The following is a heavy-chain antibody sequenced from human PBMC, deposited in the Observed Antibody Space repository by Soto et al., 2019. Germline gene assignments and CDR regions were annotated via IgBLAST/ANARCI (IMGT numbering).Heavy chain of an antibody. CDR1: GGSISSGGYY. V-gene: IGHV4-31*03. CDR3: ANSRGYDILTGSWFHYFDY. CDR2: IYYSGST. J-gene: IGHJ4*02. D-gene: IGHD3-9*01. Sequence: SETLSLTCTVSGGSISSGGYYWSWIRQHPGKGMEWIGYIYYSGSTYYNTSLKSRVTISVDTSKNQFSLKLSSVTAADTAVFYCANSRGYDILTGSWFHYFDYWGQGTLVTVSS.